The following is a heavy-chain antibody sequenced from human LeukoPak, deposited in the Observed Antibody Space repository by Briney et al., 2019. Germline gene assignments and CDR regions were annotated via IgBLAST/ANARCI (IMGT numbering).Heavy chain of an antibody. CDR1: GVSITSRNYY. J-gene: IGHJ4*02. CDR3: ARQHRYSYNEVTHFDS. V-gene: IGHV4-39*02. CDR2: SYYSGST. Sequence: SETLSLTCTVSGVSITSRNYYWGWIRQSPGTGPEWIASSYYSGSTYYSASLQSRVSISVDASKNHFSLRLTAVTAADTGVYFCARQHRYSYNEVTHFDSWGQGTLVTVSS. D-gene: IGHD5-24*01.